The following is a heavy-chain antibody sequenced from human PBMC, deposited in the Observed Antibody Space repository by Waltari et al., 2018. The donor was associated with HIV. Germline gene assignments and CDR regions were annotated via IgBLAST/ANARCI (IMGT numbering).Heavy chain of an antibody. J-gene: IGHJ6*02. D-gene: IGHD3-16*01. V-gene: IGHV1-69*12. CDR1: GDTFSSYA. CDR3: ASPISPGGMYYYGMDV. CDR2: SIPVFVTT. Sequence: QVQLVQSGAEVKKPGSSVKVSCKASGDTFSSYAISWVRQAPGQGLEWMGGSIPVFVTTNYAQKVQGRVTITADESTSTAYMELSSLRSEDTAVYYCASPISPGGMYYYGMDVWGQGTTVTVSS.